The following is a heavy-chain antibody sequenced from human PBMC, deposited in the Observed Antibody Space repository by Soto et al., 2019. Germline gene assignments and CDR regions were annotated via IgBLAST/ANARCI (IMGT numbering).Heavy chain of an antibody. J-gene: IGHJ6*02. V-gene: IGHV1-24*01. Sequence: ASVTVSCKVSGYTLTELSMHWVRQAPGKGLEWMGGFDPEDGETIYAQKFQGRVTMTEDTSTDTAYMELSSLRSEDTAVYYCATDKRVGDYDFWSGYYPPNYYYGMDVWGQGTTVTVSS. CDR3: ATDKRVGDYDFWSGYYPPNYYYGMDV. CDR1: GYTLTELS. CDR2: FDPEDGET. D-gene: IGHD3-3*01.